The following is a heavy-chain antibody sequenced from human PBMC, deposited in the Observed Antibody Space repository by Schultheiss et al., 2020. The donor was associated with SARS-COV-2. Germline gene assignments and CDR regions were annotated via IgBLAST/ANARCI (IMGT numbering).Heavy chain of an antibody. CDR3: ARDRPLYSYGPNDAFDI. CDR1: GGSVSSGSYY. CDR2: IYYSGST. J-gene: IGHJ3*02. Sequence: SETLSLTCTVSGGSVSSGSYYWSWIRQPPGKGLEWIGYIYYSGSTNYNPSLKSRVTISVDTSKNQFSLKLSSVTAEDTAVYYCARDRPLYSYGPNDAFDIWGQGTMVTVSS. D-gene: IGHD5-18*01. V-gene: IGHV4-61*01.